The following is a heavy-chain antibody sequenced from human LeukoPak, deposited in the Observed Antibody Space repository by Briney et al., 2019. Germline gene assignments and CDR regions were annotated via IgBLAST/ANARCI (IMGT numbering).Heavy chain of an antibody. D-gene: IGHD6-13*01. CDR2: IYTSGST. CDR3: ARARLGIAAAGIGPHAFDI. J-gene: IGHJ3*02. V-gene: IGHV4-4*07. Sequence: SETLSLTCTVSGGSISSYYRSWIRQPAGKGLEWIGRIYTSGSTNYNPSLKSRVTMSVDTSKNQFSLKLSSVTAADTAVYYCARARLGIAAAGIGPHAFDIWGQGTMVTVSS. CDR1: GGSISSYY.